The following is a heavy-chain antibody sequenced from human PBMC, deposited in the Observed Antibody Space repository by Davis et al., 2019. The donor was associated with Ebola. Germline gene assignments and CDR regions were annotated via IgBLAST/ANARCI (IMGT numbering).Heavy chain of an antibody. V-gene: IGHV3-7*01. CDR3: AKGSLVVVPAACDY. CDR2: IKQDGSEK. J-gene: IGHJ4*02. D-gene: IGHD2-2*01. CDR1: GFTFSSYW. Sequence: GGSLRLSCAASGFTFSSYWMSWVRQAPGKGLEWVANIKQDGSEKYYVDSVKGRFTISRDNAKNSLYLQMNSLRAEDTAVYYCAKGSLVVVPAACDYWGQGTLVTVSS.